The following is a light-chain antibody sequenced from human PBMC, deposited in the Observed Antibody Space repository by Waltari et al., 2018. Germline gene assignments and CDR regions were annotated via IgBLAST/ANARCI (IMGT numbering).Light chain of an antibody. CDR1: QSVSTN. CDR3: QQYNNWPPWT. J-gene: IGKJ1*01. V-gene: IGKV3-15*01. CDR2: GAS. Sequence: EIVMTQSPATLSVSPGDRATLPCRASQSVSTNLAWYQQKPGQAPSLLIYGASTRATGVPARFSGSGSGTEFTLTISSLQSEDFAVYYCQQYNNWPPWTFGQGTKVEIK.